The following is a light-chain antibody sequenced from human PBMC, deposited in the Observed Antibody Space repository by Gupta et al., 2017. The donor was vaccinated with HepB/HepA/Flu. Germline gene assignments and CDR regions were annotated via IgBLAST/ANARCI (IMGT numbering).Light chain of an antibody. Sequence: ISCSGSSSNIGHNYVYWYQQLPGTAPKLLIYRNYQRPSGVPDRFSGSKSATSASLAISGLRSEDEADDDCAVWHGSLSDVVVFGGGTKVTVL. V-gene: IGLV1-47*01. CDR3: AVWHGSLSDVVV. CDR2: RNY. J-gene: IGLJ3*02. CDR1: SSNIGHNY.